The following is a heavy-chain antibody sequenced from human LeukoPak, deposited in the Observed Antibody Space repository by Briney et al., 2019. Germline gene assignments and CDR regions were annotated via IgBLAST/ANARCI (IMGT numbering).Heavy chain of an antibody. J-gene: IGHJ3*02. CDR2: IYSSVST. V-gene: IGHV4-39*07. Sequence: PSETLSLTCTVSGGPISSNAYYWAWIRQPPGKGLEWIGSIYSSVSTYYNPSLKSRVTISVDTSKNQFSLKLSSVTAADTAVYYCAREAATNDDAFDIWGQGTMVTVSS. CDR3: AREAATNDDAFDI. CDR1: GGPISSNAYY. D-gene: IGHD2-15*01.